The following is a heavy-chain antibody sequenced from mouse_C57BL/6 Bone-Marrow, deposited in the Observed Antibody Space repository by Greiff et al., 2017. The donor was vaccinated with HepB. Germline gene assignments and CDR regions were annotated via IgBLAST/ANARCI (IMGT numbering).Heavy chain of an antibody. D-gene: IGHD2-5*01. Sequence: QVQLQQPGAELVKPGASVKLSCKASGYTFTSYWMHWVKQRPGQGLEWIGMIHPNSGSTNYNEKFKSKATLTVDKSSSTAYMQLSSLTSEDSAVYYCARRYSNFLLGYWGQGTTLTVSS. CDR2: IHPNSGST. CDR3: ARRYSNFLLGY. J-gene: IGHJ2*01. V-gene: IGHV1-64*01. CDR1: GYTFTSYW.